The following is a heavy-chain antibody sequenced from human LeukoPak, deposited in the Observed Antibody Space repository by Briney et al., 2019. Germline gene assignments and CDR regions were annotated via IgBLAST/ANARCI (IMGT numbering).Heavy chain of an antibody. CDR3: ARRSSWFYFDY. D-gene: IGHD6-13*01. CDR1: GGSISSDY. CDR2: IYYSGST. Sequence: SETLSLSCTVSGGSISSDYWSWIRQPPGKGLEWIGYIYYSGSTNYNPSLKSRVTISVDTTKNQFSLKLSSVTAADTAVYYCARRSSWFYFDYWGQGTLVTVSS. J-gene: IGHJ4*02. V-gene: IGHV4-59*08.